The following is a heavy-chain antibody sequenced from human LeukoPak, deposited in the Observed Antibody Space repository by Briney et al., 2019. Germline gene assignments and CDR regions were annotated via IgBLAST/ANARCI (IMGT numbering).Heavy chain of an antibody. V-gene: IGHV1-18*01. CDR1: GYNFSSYA. CDR3: ARVSYSGGYTFGYGDY. J-gene: IGHJ4*02. CDR2: SSTYNGNT. Sequence: ASVNVSCQASGYNFSSYAITWVRQAPGQGLEWMGWSSTYNGNTNYAQKLQGRVTMTTDTSTSTAYMELRSLRSDVTAVYYCARVSYSGGYTFGYGDYWGQGTLVTVSS. D-gene: IGHD5-18*01.